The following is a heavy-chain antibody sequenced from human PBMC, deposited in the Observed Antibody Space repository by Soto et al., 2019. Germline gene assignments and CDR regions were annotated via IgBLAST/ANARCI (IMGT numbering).Heavy chain of an antibody. Sequence: GASVKVSCKASGYTFTSYGISWVRQAPGQGLEWMGWISAYNGNTNYAQKLQGRVTMTTNTPTSTAYMELRSLRSDDTAVYYCARDHVADYCGGDCYSLDYWGQGTLVTVYS. V-gene: IGHV1-18*01. CDR3: ARDHVADYCGGDCYSLDY. CDR1: GYTFTSYG. J-gene: IGHJ4*02. CDR2: ISAYNGNT. D-gene: IGHD2-21*02.